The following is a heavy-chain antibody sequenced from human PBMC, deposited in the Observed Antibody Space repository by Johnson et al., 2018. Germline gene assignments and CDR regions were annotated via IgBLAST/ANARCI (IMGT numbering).Heavy chain of an antibody. D-gene: IGHD3-10*01. J-gene: IGHJ3*02. CDR1: GFTFSSYG. CDR3: ARDGGYSVDI. CDR2: IWDDGSNK. V-gene: IGHV3-33*01. Sequence: QVQLVESGGGVVQPGRSLRLSCAASGFTFSSYGMHWVRQAPGKGLEWVAVIWDDGSNKYYADSVKGRFTISRDNAKNSLYLQMNSLRAEDTAVYYCARDGGYSVDIWGQGTRVTVSS.